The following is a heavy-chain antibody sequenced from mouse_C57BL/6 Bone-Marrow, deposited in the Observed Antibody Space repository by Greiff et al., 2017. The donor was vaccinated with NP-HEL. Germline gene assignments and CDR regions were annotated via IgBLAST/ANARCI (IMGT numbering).Heavy chain of an antibody. J-gene: IGHJ4*01. CDR2: ISDGGSYT. CDR3: ARGDYDDNGDYDAMDY. CDR1: GFTFSSYA. V-gene: IGHV5-4*03. Sequence: EVKLQESGGGLVKPGGSLKLSCAASGFTFSSYAMPWVRQTPEKRLEWVATISDGGSYTYYPDNLKGRSTISRDNAKNNLYLQMSQLKSEDTAMYYCARGDYDDNGDYDAMDYWGQGTSVTVSS. D-gene: IGHD2-13*01.